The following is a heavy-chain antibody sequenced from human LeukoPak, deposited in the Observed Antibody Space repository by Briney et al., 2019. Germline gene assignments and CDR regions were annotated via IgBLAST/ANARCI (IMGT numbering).Heavy chain of an antibody. D-gene: IGHD1-1*01. CDR1: GYTFISYD. V-gene: IGHV1-8*01. Sequence: GASVKVSCKASGYTFISYDINWVRQATGQGLEWTGWMNPNSGNTGYAQKFQGRVTMTRNTSISTAYMELSSLRSEDTAVYYCASAALVNTNWYYFDYWGQGTLVTVSS. CDR3: ASAALVNTNWYYFDY. CDR2: MNPNSGNT. J-gene: IGHJ4*02.